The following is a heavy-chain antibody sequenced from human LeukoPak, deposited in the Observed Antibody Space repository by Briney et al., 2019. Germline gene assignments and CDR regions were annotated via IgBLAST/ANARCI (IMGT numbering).Heavy chain of an antibody. V-gene: IGHV3-30*04. Sequence: GGSLRLSCAASGFTFRSYAMHWVRQAPGKGLVWVALISYDGSIKSYADSVKGRFTISRDNSKNTLCLQMNSLRVEDTAVYYCAKRWSGYLGDYWGQGTLVTVSS. J-gene: IGHJ4*02. CDR1: GFTFRSYA. CDR2: ISYDGSIK. CDR3: AKRWSGYLGDY. D-gene: IGHD3-3*01.